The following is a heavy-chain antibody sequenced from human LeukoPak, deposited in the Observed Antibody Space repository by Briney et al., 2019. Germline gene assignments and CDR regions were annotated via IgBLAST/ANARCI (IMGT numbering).Heavy chain of an antibody. V-gene: IGHV4-34*01. CDR3: ARDWTSYYDFWSGYPQTNWFDP. CDR2: INHSGST. Sequence: PSETLSLTCAVYGGSFSGYYWSWIRQPPGKGLEWIGEINHSGSTNYNPSLKSRVTISVDTSKNQFSLKLSSVTAADTAVYYCARDWTSYYDFWSGYPQTNWFDPWGQGTLVTVSS. CDR1: GGSFSGYY. D-gene: IGHD3-3*01. J-gene: IGHJ5*02.